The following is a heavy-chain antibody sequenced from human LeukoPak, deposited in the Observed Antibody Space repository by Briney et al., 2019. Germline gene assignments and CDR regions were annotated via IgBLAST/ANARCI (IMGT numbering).Heavy chain of an antibody. J-gene: IGHJ6*03. Sequence: GGSLRLSCAASRFTFSSYSMNWVRQAPGKGLEWVSSIGSSSSYIYYADSVEGRFTISRDNAKNSLYLQMNSLRAEDTAVYYCARDYSSGWYANMDVWGKGTTVTVSS. D-gene: IGHD6-19*01. CDR2: IGSSSSYI. CDR3: ARDYSSGWYANMDV. V-gene: IGHV3-21*01. CDR1: RFTFSSYS.